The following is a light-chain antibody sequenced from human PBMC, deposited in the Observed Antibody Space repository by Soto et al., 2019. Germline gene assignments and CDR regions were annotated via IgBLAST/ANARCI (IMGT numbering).Light chain of an antibody. J-gene: IGKJ1*01. CDR3: QQYGSKWT. V-gene: IGKV3-20*01. CDR1: QSVSSSY. Sequence: EIVLTQSPGTLSLSPGERATLSCRASQSVSSSYLAWYQQKPGQAPRLLIYGASSRATGIPDRFSGSGSGTAFTLTISRLEPEDFAVYYCQQYGSKWTFGQGTKVEIK. CDR2: GAS.